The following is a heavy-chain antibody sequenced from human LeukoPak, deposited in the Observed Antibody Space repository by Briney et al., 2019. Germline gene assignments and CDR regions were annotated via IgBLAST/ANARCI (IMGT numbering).Heavy chain of an antibody. Sequence: GGSLRLSCAASGFPFSSYAMHWVRQAPGKGLEYVSAVSSNGGSTSYANSVKGRFTISRDNSKNTLYLQMGSLRAEDMAVYDCARSSIVVVSILDYWGQGTLVTVSS. D-gene: IGHD2-2*01. CDR3: ARSSIVVVSILDY. CDR2: VSSNGGST. CDR1: GFPFSSYA. V-gene: IGHV3-64*01. J-gene: IGHJ4*02.